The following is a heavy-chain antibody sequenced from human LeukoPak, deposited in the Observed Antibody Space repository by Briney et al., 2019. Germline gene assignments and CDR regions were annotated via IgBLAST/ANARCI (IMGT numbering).Heavy chain of an antibody. CDR2: IYYSGST. CDR1: GGSISSYY. J-gene: IGHJ5*02. V-gene: IGHV4-59*01. CDR3: ARDKGSGWYWFDP. Sequence: SETLSLTCTVSGGSISSYYWSWIRQPPVKGLEWIGYIYYSGSTNYNPSLKSRVTISVDTSKNQFSLKLSSVTAADTAVYYCARDKGSGWYWFDPWGQGTLVTVSS. D-gene: IGHD6-19*01.